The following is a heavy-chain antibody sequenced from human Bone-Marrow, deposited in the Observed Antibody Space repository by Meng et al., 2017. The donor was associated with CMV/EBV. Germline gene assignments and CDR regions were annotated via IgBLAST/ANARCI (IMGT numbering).Heavy chain of an antibody. CDR2: INPNSGGT. V-gene: IGHV1-2*02. CDR1: RYTFTGYY. J-gene: IGHJ4*02. D-gene: IGHD3-10*01. Sequence: ASVKVSCKASRYTFTGYYIHWVRQAPGQGLEWMGWINPNSGGTNYAQKFQGRVTMTRDTSISTAYMELSRLRSDDTAVYYCARGRGFGELLGYWGQGTLVTVSS. CDR3: ARGRGFGELLGY.